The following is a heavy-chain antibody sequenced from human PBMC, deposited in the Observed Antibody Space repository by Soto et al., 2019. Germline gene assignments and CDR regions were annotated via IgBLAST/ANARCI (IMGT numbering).Heavy chain of an antibody. CDR2: IYYSGNT. V-gene: IGHV4-59*01. J-gene: IGHJ3*02. Sequence: QVQLQESGPGLVKPSETLSLTCTVSGASISSYYWSWIRQPPGKGLEWIGYIYYSGNTNYNPSLKTRVTISLDTSERQSSLRLSSATAADTAVYYWARESSYDRALGDPFDIWGQGTMVTVSS. CDR1: GASISSYY. D-gene: IGHD5-12*01. CDR3: ARESSYDRALGDPFDI.